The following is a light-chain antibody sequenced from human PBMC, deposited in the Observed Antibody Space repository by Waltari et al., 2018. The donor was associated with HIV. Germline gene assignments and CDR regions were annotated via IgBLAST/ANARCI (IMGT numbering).Light chain of an antibody. CDR2: DVP. J-gene: IGLJ3*02. CDR1: SGDVGGFDF. CDR3: ASYTHRSTLV. Sequence: QSALTQPASVSGSPGQSITISCTGTSGDVGGFDFVSCYKQYPGTAPKVIISDVPNRPAGVSSRFSGSKSGNTASLTISGLQGEDEADYYCASYTHRSTLVFGGGTKLTVL. V-gene: IGLV2-14*01.